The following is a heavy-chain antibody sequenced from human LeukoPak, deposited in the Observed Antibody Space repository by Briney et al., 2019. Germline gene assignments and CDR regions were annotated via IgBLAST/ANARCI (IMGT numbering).Heavy chain of an antibody. CDR3: AKACLWGSGGSCLDY. V-gene: IGHV3-48*01. Sequence: PGGSLRLSCAASGFTFSSYNMNWVRQAPGKGLEWVSYISSSSRTIYYADSVKGRFTISRDNAKNSLYLQMNSLRAEDTAVYYCAKACLWGSGGSCLDYWGQGTLVTVSS. D-gene: IGHD2-15*01. J-gene: IGHJ4*02. CDR1: GFTFSSYN. CDR2: ISSSSRTI.